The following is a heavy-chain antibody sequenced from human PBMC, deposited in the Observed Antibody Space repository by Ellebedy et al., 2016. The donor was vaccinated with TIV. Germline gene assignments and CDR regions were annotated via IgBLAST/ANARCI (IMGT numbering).Heavy chain of an antibody. D-gene: IGHD3-10*01. CDR2: ISSSSSYI. J-gene: IGHJ2*01. CDR3: ARDRGYYGSGSPDWYFDL. CDR1: GFTFSSYS. V-gene: IGHV3-21*01. Sequence: GGSLRLXCAASGFTFSSYSMNWVRQAPGKGLEWVSSISSSSSYIYYADSVKGRFTISRDNAKNSLYLQMNSLRAEDTAVYYCARDRGYYGSGSPDWYFDLWGHGTLVTVSS.